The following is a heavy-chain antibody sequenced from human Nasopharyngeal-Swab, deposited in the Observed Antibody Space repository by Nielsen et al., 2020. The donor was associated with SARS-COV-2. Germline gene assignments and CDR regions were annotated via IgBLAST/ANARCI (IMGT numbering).Heavy chain of an antibody. Sequence: SETLSLTCAVYGGSFSGYYWSWIRQPPGKGLEWIGEINHSGSTNYNPSLKSRVTISVDTSKNQFSLKLSSVTAADTAVYYCARGSGWYDFDYWGQGTLVTVSS. CDR1: GGSFSGYY. CDR3: ARGSGWYDFDY. CDR2: INHSGST. V-gene: IGHV4-34*01. J-gene: IGHJ4*02. D-gene: IGHD6-19*01.